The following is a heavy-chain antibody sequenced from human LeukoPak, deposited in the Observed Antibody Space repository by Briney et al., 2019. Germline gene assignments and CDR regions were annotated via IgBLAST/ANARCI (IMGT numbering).Heavy chain of an antibody. CDR1: GDSFSGYY. J-gene: IGHJ4*02. D-gene: IGHD5-18*01. CDR3: ARGLGIQLWTTISDYFDY. V-gene: IGHV4-34*01. Sequence: SETLSLTCAVYGDSFSGYYWSWLRQPPGKGLEWLGEINHSGSTNYNPSLKSRVTISVDTSKNQFSLKLSSVTAADTAVYYCARGLGIQLWTTISDYFDYWGQGTLVTVSS. CDR2: INHSGST.